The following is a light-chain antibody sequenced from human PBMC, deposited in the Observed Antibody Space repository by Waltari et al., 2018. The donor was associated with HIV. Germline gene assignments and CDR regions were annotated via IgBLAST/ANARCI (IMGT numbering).Light chain of an antibody. J-gene: IGLJ2*01. V-gene: IGLV2-14*01. CDR1: SSDVGGYDH. CDR3: SSYTSSNTLV. CDR2: EVY. Sequence: QSALTQTASVSGSPGQSITISCTGTSSDVGGYDHDSWYQQHPGKAPKLVIYEVYNRPSGISHRFSGSKSGNTASLTISGLQAEDEADYFCSSYTSSNTLVFGGGTKVTVL.